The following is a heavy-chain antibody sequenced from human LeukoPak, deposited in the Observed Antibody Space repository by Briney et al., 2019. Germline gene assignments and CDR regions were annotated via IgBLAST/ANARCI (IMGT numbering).Heavy chain of an antibody. J-gene: IGHJ6*02. Sequence: GSLRLSCAASGFTFSSYWMHWVRQAPGKGLVWVSVIYSGGSTYYADSVKGRFTISRDNSKNTLYLQMNSLRAEDTAVYYCARDRSGSYRGMDVWGQGTTVTVSS. D-gene: IGHD3-10*01. V-gene: IGHV3-66*01. CDR2: IYSGGST. CDR1: GFTFSSYW. CDR3: ARDRSGSYRGMDV.